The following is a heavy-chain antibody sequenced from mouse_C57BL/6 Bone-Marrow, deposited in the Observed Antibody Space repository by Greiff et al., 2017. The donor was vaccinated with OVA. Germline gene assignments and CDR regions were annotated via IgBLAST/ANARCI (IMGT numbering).Heavy chain of an antibody. CDR1: GYTFTSYW. D-gene: IGHD2-2*01. J-gene: IGHJ2*01. CDR3: ARRSYGYDLGY. V-gene: IGHV1-55*01. CDR2: IYPGSGST. Sequence: QVQLQQPGAELVKPGASVKMSCKASGYTFTSYWITWVKQRPGQGLEWIGDIYPGSGSTNYNEKFKRKATLTVDTSSSTAYMQLSSLTSEDSAVYYCARRSYGYDLGYWGQGTTLTVSA.